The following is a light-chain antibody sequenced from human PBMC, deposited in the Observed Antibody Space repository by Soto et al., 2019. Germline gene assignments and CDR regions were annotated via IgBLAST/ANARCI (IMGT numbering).Light chain of an antibody. CDR1: QSVSSY. CDR2: DAS. V-gene: IGKV3-11*01. Sequence: EIVLTQSPATLSLSPGERATLSCRASQSVSSYLAWYQQKPGQAPRLLIYDASNRATGIPARFSGRGSGTDFTLTISSLEPEDFAVYYCQQRSNWRFGPGTKVDIK. J-gene: IGKJ3*01. CDR3: QQRSNWR.